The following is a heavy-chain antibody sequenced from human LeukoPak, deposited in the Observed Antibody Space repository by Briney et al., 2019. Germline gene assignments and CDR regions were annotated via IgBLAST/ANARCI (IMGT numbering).Heavy chain of an antibody. CDR3: ARDYLFRYSSGWYSSFDI. Sequence: GGSLRLSCAASGFTFSDYYMSWIRQAPGKGLEWVSYISSSSSYTNCADSVKGRFTISRDNAKNSLYLQMNSLRAEDTAVYYCARDYLFRYSSGWYSSFDIWGQGTMVTVSS. D-gene: IGHD6-19*01. J-gene: IGHJ3*02. CDR1: GFTFSDYY. CDR2: ISSSSSYT. V-gene: IGHV3-11*05.